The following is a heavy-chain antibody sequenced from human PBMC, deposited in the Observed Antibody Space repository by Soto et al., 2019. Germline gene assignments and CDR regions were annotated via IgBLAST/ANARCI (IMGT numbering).Heavy chain of an antibody. CDR1: GFTFSSYA. Sequence: GSLRLSCAASGFTFSSYAMIWVRQAPGKGLEWVSAISGSGGSTYYADSVKGRFTISRDNSKNTLYLQMNSLRAEDTAVYYCAKIAMIVVVTTYGMDVWGQGTTVTVSS. CDR2: ISGSGGST. D-gene: IGHD3-22*01. V-gene: IGHV3-23*01. CDR3: AKIAMIVVVTTYGMDV. J-gene: IGHJ6*02.